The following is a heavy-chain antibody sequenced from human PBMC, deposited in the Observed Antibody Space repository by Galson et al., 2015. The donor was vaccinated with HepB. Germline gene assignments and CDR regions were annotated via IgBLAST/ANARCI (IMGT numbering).Heavy chain of an antibody. CDR1: GFTFDDYA. CDR3: AKDRGYCSSTSCSLSFWNFAFDI. D-gene: IGHD2-2*01. CDR2: ISWNSGSI. V-gene: IGHV3-9*01. J-gene: IGHJ3*02. Sequence: SLRLSCAASGFTFDDYAMHWVRQAPGKGLEWVSGISWNSGSIGYADSVKGRFTISRDNAKNSLYLQMNSLRAEDTALYYCAKDRGYCSSTSCSLSFWNFAFDIWGQGTMVTVSS.